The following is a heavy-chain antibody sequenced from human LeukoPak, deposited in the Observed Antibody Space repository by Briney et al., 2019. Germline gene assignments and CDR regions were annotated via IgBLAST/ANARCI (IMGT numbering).Heavy chain of an antibody. V-gene: IGHV3-23*01. CDR1: GFTFSSYA. CDR2: ISGSGGRT. J-gene: IGHJ4*02. D-gene: IGHD2-15*01. CDR3: AKEVVVAATTGWFPFDY. Sequence: PGGSLRLSCAASGFTFSSYAMSWVRQAPGKGLEWVSGISGSGGRTYYADSVKGRFTISRDNSKNTLYLQMNSLRAEDTAVYYCAKEVVVAATTGWFPFDYWGQGTLVTVSS.